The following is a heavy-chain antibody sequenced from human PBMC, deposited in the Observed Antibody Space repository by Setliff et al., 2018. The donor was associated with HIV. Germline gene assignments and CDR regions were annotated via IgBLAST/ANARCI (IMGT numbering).Heavy chain of an antibody. CDR1: GGSFSASY. CDR2: INHSGIT. D-gene: IGHD3-10*01. V-gene: IGHV4-34*01. Sequence: SETLSLTCAVYGGSFSASYWSWIRQAPGKGLEWIGEINHSGITHYNPSLETRVTRFVDPSKNPFSLRLSPVTAADTAIYYCAKGPRGLGLRYFFAYWAQGSPVTVSS. J-gene: IGHJ4*02. CDR3: AKGPRGLGLRYFFAY.